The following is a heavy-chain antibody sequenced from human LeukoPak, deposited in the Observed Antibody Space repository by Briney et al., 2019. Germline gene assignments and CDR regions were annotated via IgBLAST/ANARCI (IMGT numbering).Heavy chain of an antibody. J-gene: IGHJ4*02. D-gene: IGHD4-23*01. CDR2: INHSGST. CDR3: ARDSSTYGGNYYFDY. CDR1: GGSFSGYY. V-gene: IGHV4-34*01. Sequence: IPSETLSLTGAVYGGSFSGYYWSWIRQPPGKGLEWIGEINHSGSTNYNPSLKSRVTISVDTSKNQFSLKLSSVTAADTAVYYCARDSSTYGGNYYFDYWGQGTLVTVSS.